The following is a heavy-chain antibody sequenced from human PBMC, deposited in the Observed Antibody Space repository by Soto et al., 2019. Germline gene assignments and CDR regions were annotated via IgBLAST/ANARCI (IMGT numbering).Heavy chain of an antibody. D-gene: IGHD2-21*01. CDR1: GFTFSNYA. CDR3: ARVTLRIAILGGGTIDY. CDR2: TSYDETKK. Sequence: QVQLVESGGGVVQPGRSLILSCAASGFTFSNYALHWVRQAPGKGLEWVAVTSYDETKKFYADSAKGRFTISRDNPKNPCYLQLPSLRPDDTSLYDCARVTLRIAILGGGTIDYWGQGTRVTVSS. J-gene: IGHJ4*02. V-gene: IGHV3-30-3*01.